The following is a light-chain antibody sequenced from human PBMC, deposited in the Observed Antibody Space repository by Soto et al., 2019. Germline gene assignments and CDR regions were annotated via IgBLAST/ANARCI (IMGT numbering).Light chain of an antibody. CDR1: QTVGRDY. J-gene: IGKJ1*01. CDR2: DAS. CDR3: QQYASPPVT. V-gene: IGKV3-20*01. Sequence: EIVLMQSPGTLSLSPGERATLSCRASQTVGRDYLGWYQQKPGQAPRLLIYDASYRATGISDRFSGSGSGTDFTLTISRLEPEDFAVYFCQQYASPPVTFGQGTRVEIK.